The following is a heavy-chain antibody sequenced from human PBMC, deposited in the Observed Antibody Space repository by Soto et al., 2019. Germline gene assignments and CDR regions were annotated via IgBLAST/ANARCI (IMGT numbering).Heavy chain of an antibody. CDR3: ARDRCGGDCYSHFDY. CDR1: GFTFTNYG. V-gene: IGHV3-33*01. Sequence: QVQLVESGGRVGQPGASLRLSCAASGFTFTNYGIHWVRQAPGRGLEWVALIWFDGNNKDYADSVKGRFTISRDNSKNTLYLQMNSLRADDTAVYYCARDRCGGDCYSHFDYWGQGTLVTVSS. CDR2: IWFDGNNK. D-gene: IGHD2-21*02. J-gene: IGHJ4*02.